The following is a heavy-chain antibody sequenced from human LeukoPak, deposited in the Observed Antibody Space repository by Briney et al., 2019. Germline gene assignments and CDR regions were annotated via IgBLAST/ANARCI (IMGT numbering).Heavy chain of an antibody. CDR1: GVSITSGNW. V-gene: IGHV4-4*02. J-gene: IGHJ4*02. Sequence: SETLSLTCGVSGVSITSGNWWSWVGQPPGKGLEWIGEIYHSGSINYNPSLKSRVTISVDKSKNQFSLKLNSVTAADTAVYYCWHSGYESGLDYWGQGTLVTVSS. CDR3: WHSGYESGLDY. D-gene: IGHD5-12*01. CDR2: IYHSGSI.